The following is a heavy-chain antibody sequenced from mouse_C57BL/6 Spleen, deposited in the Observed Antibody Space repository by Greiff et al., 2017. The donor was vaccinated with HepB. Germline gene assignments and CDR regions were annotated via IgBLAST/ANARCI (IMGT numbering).Heavy chain of an antibody. CDR2: IDPSDSYT. CDR1: GYTFTSYW. V-gene: IGHV1-50*01. CDR3: AIDDYGSSNPTAYFDV. J-gene: IGHJ1*03. Sequence: QVQLQQPGAELVKPGASVKLSCKASGYTFTSYWMQWVKQRPGQGLEWIGEIDPSDSYTNYNQKFKGKATLTVDTSSSTAYMQLSSLTSEDSAVYYCAIDDYGSSNPTAYFDVWGTGTTVTVSS. D-gene: IGHD1-1*01.